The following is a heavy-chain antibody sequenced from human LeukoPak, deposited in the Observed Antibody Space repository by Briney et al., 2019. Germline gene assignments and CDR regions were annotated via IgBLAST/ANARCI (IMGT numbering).Heavy chain of an antibody. CDR2: IYTSGST. CDR1: GGSISSYY. V-gene: IGHV4-4*07. J-gene: IGHJ4*02. Sequence: SETLSLTCTVSGGSISSYYWGWIRQPAGKGLEWIGRIYTSGSTNYNPSLKSRVTMSVDTSKNQFSLKLSSVTAADTAVYYCARDGRPGIAAADASPLDYWGQGTLVTVSS. CDR3: ARDGRPGIAAADASPLDY. D-gene: IGHD6-13*01.